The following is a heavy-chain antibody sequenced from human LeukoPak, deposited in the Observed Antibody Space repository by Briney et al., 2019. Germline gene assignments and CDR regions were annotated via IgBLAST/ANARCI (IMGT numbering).Heavy chain of an antibody. V-gene: IGHV4-34*01. CDR1: GGSFSDYY. CDR3: ARSLVVPALYYYMDV. J-gene: IGHJ6*03. D-gene: IGHD2-2*01. CDR2: INHSGST. Sequence: PSETLSLTCAVYGGSFSDYYWSWIRQSPGKGLEWIGEINHSGSTNYNPSLKSRVTISVDTSKNQFSLKLSSVTAADTAVYYCARSLVVPALYYYMDVWGKGTTVTVSS.